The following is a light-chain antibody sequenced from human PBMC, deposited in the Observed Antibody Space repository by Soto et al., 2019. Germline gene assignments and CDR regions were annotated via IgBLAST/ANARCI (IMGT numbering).Light chain of an antibody. J-gene: IGKJ4*01. Sequence: IQMTQSPSTLSASVGDRVTITCRASPHIDAWLAWYHQKPGKAPQVLRYKASILESGVPSRFSGSGSGTEFTLTISSLQPDDSATDYCQQHSNYPLTFGGGTKVEIK. CDR1: PHIDAW. CDR2: KAS. CDR3: QQHSNYPLT. V-gene: IGKV1-5*03.